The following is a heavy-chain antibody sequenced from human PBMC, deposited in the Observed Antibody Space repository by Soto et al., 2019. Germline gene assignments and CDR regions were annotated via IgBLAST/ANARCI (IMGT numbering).Heavy chain of an antibody. D-gene: IGHD3-10*01. CDR1: GCSFTSYW. J-gene: IGHJ5*02. CDR2: IYPGDSDT. V-gene: IGHV5-51*01. Sequence: PGESLKISCKGSGCSFTSYWIGWVRQMPGKGLEWMGIIYPGDSDTRYSPSFQGQVTISADKSISTAYLQWSSLKASDTAMYYCAIQYPAYGSGSSSGFDPWGQGTLVTVSS. CDR3: AIQYPAYGSGSSSGFDP.